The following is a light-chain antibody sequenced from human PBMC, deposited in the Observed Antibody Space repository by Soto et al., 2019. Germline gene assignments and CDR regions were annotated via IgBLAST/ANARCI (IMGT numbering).Light chain of an antibody. CDR3: QQYGTSPIA. J-gene: IGKJ5*01. V-gene: IGKV3-20*01. CDR2: VAS. CDR1: QNVGGRF. Sequence: EIVLTQYPGTLSLSPGERATLSCRASQNVGGRFLAWYQQKPGQAPRLLINVASTRATGIPDRFSGSGSGTDFTLTISRLEPEDFAVYYCQQYGTSPIAFGQGTRLEIK.